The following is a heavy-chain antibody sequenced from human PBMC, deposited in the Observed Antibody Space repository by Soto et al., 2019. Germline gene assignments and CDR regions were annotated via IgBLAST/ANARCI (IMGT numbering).Heavy chain of an antibody. V-gene: IGHV4-59*01. CDR1: GGSISSYY. CDR2: IYYSGST. J-gene: IGHJ4*02. CDR3: ARMGVVGATTFDY. D-gene: IGHD1-26*01. Sequence: QVQLQESSPGLVKPSETLSLTCTVSGGSISSYYWSWIRQPPGKGLEWIGYIYYSGSTNYNPSLKSRVTISVDTSKNQFSLKLSSVTAADTALYYCARMGVVGATTFDYWGQGTLVTVSS.